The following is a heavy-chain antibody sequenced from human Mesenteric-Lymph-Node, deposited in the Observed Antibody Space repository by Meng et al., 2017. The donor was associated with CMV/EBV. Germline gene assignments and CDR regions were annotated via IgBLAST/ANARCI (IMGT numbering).Heavy chain of an antibody. V-gene: IGHV4-61*01. CDR1: GGSVSSGSYY. CDR2: IYYSGGT. CDR3: ARGIRDDSWSGYFYYYGMDV. D-gene: IGHD3-3*01. J-gene: IGHJ6*02. Sequence: GSLRLSCTVSGGSVSSGSYYWSWIRQPPGKGLEWIGYIYYSGGTNYNPSLKSRVTIPVDTSKNQFSLKLSSVTAADTAVYYCARGIRDDSWSGYFYYYGMDVWGQGTTVTVSS.